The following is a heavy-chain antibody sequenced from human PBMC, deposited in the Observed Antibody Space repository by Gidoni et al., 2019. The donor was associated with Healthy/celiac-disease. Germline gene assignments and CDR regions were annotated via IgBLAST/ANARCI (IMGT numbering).Heavy chain of an antibody. Sequence: QVQLQESGPGLVKPSETLSLTCTVSGGSISSYSWSWIRQPPGKGLEWIGYIYYSGSTNYNPSLKSRVTISVDTSKNQFSLKLSSVTAADTAVYYCARGNENEYSSSYSEYFLQHWGQGTLVTVSS. CDR2: IYYSGST. V-gene: IGHV4-59*01. CDR1: GGSISSYS. D-gene: IGHD6-6*01. CDR3: ARGNENEYSSSYSEYFLQH. J-gene: IGHJ1*01.